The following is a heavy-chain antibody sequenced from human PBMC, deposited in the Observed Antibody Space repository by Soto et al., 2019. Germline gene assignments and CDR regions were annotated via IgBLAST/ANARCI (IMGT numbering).Heavy chain of an antibody. V-gene: IGHV4-31*03. D-gene: IGHD7-27*01. Sequence: QVQLQESGPGLVKPSQTLSLTCTVSGGSMSSSGHFWTWIRQFPGMGLEWLGYIARSGSTKYNPFLKRRVTISSDMAEKQFSLKLESGTVADMVVYYCGREELTGAFTWGQGTLVTVSS. CDR1: GGSMSSSGHF. CDR2: IARSGST. J-gene: IGHJ5*02. CDR3: GREELTGAFT.